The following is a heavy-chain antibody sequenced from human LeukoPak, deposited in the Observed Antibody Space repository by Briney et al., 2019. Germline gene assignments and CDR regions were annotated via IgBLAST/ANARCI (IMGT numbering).Heavy chain of an antibody. CDR1: GYTFTSYY. V-gene: IGHV1-46*03. D-gene: IGHD3-22*01. CDR3: ARDLDSSGYYPSFDY. Sequence: ASVKVSCKASGYTFTSYYMHWMRQAPGQGLEWMGIINPSGGSTSYAQKFQGRVTMTRDTSTSTVYMELSSLRSEDTAVYYCARDLDSSGYYPSFDYWGQGTLVTVSS. CDR2: INPSGGST. J-gene: IGHJ4*02.